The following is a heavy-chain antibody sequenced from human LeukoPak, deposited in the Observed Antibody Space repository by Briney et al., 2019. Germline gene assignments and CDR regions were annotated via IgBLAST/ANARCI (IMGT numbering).Heavy chain of an antibody. J-gene: IGHJ3*02. CDR1: GFTFTTYV. CDR2: VWTDGRNE. CDR3: AKEPRQWLGAFDI. D-gene: IGHD6-19*01. V-gene: IGHV3-33*06. Sequence: AGTLRLSCAASGFTFTTYVMHWVRQAPGKGLEWVAVVWTDGRNEHYADYVRGRFTISRDSLQNTLFLQMNSLRAEDTGVYFWAKEPRQWLGAFDIRGGGTTVTVSS.